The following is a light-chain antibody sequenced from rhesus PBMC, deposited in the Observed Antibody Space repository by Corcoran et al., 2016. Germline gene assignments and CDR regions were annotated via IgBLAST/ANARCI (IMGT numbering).Light chain of an antibody. J-gene: IGKJ1*01. Sequence: DSQMTQSPSSLSASVGDTVTISCRASQGISSWLAWYQQKPGKAPNLLIYKASSFQRGVPSRFRGNGSGTDFTLTISSLQSEDFATYYCQQYVSRPWTFGQGTKVEIK. V-gene: IGKV1-22*01. CDR3: QQYVSRPWT. CDR1: QGISSW. CDR2: KAS.